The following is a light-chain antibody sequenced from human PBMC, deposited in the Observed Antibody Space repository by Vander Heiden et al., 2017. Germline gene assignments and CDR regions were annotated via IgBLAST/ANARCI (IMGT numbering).Light chain of an antibody. V-gene: IGLV3-25*03. CDR2: KDS. CDR3: QSADSSGTSWV. CDR1: ALPKQY. J-gene: IGLJ3*02. Sequence: YESTQPPSVSVSPGQTARLTCSGDALPKQYAYLYQQKPGQAPVLVIYKDSERPSGIPERFSGSSSGTTVTLTISGVQAEDGADYYCQSADSSGTSWVFGGGTKLTVL.